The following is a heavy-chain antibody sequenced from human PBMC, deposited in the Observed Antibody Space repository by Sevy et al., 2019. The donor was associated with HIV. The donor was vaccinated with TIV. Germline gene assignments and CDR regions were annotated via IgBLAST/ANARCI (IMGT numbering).Heavy chain of an antibody. V-gene: IGHV3-23*01. CDR1: GFSFSTYA. J-gene: IGHJ4*02. CDR2: ITDSVGST. CDR3: AKRDNVVVDSAVDG. Sequence: GGSLRLSCAASGFSFSTYAMAWVRQAPGKGLEWVSAITDSVGSTFYAGSVSGRFTISRDNSKNTLYLQMNSLRAEDMAVYYCAKRDNVVVDSAVDGWGQGTLVTVSS. D-gene: IGHD2-15*01.